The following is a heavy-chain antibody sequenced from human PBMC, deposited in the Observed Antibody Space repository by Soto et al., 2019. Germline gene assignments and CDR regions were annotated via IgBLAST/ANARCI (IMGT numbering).Heavy chain of an antibody. CDR2: IIPMFGTA. CDR1: GGTFGSYT. J-gene: IGHJ6*02. D-gene: IGHD2-2*01. V-gene: IGHV1-69*06. CDR3: ARQKAMPPHFYSGMDG. Sequence: QVHLVQSGAEVKKPGSSVKVSCTASGGTFGSYTVTWVRQAPGQGLEWMGEIIPMFGTASYAQKFQGRDTLTADKSTTAAHMELSSLSSGDTAVYFCARQKAMPPHFYSGMDGWGQGTTVTVSS.